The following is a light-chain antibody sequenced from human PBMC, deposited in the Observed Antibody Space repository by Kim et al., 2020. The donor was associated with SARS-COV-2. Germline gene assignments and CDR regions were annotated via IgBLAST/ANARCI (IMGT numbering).Light chain of an antibody. CDR1: RSNVGNNP. Sequence: QSVLTQPPSASGTPGQTVTISCSGRRSNVGNNPVTWFQQVPGTAPKLLMSNDNQRPSGVPDRFSASKSGTSASLAISGLQSEDEAVCYCGSWDDSLSGRVFGGGTQLTVL. J-gene: IGLJ3*02. CDR2: NDN. CDR3: GSWDDSLSGRV. V-gene: IGLV1-44*01.